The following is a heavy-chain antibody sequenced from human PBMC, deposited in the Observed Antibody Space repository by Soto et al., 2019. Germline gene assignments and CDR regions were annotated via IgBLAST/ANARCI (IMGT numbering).Heavy chain of an antibody. V-gene: IGHV3-23*01. CDR3: AKGPLGSGYDLYY. CDR1: GFTFSNYA. J-gene: IGHJ4*02. D-gene: IGHD5-12*01. CDR2: ISGSGGST. Sequence: GGSLRLSCAASGFTFSNYAMNWVRQAPGKGLDWVSAISGSGGSTYYADSVKGRFTISRDNSKNTLYLQMSSLRAEDTAVYYCAKGPLGSGYDLYYWGQGTLVTVSS.